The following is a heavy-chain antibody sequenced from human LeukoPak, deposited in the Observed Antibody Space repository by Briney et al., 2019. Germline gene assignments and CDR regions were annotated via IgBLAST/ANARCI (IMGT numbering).Heavy chain of an antibody. CDR1: GFTFSNYG. CDR2: IGYDGRNK. D-gene: IGHD2-2*02. V-gene: IGHV3-30*02. J-gene: IGHJ6*03. CDR3: AKDPVCSSTSCYIPILSDYYMDV. Sequence: PGGSPRLSCAASGFTFSNYGMHWVRQAPGKGLEWVAFIGYDGRNKYYADSVKGRFTISRDNSKNSLYLQMNSLRAEDTAVYYCAKDPVCSSTSCYIPILSDYYMDVWGKGTTVTVSS.